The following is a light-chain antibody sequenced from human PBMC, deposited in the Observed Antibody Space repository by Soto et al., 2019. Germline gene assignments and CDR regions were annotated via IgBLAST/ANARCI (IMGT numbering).Light chain of an antibody. CDR2: GAS. J-gene: IGKJ5*01. CDR1: QSVSNNY. Sequence: EILLTQSPGTLSLSPGERATLSCMASQSVSNNYLAWYQQKPGQAPRLLIYGASNRATGIPDRFSGSGSGTDFTLTISSLEPEDFAVYYCQQRSNWPPITFGQGTRLEIK. V-gene: IGKV3D-20*02. CDR3: QQRSNWPPIT.